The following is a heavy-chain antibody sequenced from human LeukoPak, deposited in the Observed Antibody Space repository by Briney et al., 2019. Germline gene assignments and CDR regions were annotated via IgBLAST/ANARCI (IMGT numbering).Heavy chain of an antibody. D-gene: IGHD6-13*01. CDR3: AKDTGSSSWYYFDY. J-gene: IGHJ4*02. CDR1: GFTFSSYA. CDR2: ISWNSGNI. V-gene: IGHV3-9*01. Sequence: GGSLRLSCAASGFTFSSYAMSWVRQAPGKGLEWVSGISWNSGNIGYADSVKGRFTISRDNAKNSLYLQMNSQRAEDTALYYCAKDTGSSSWYYFDYWGQGTLVTVSS.